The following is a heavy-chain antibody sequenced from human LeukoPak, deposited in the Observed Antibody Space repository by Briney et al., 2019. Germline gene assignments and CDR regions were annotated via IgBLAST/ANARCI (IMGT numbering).Heavy chain of an antibody. J-gene: IGHJ3*02. CDR2: MNPNSVNT. D-gene: IGHD3-22*01. V-gene: IGHV1-8*01. CDR3: ARPYDSSGYYYSDAFDI. Sequence: ASVKVSCKASGYTFTSYDINWVRQATGQGLEWMGWMNPNSVNTGYAQKFQGRVTMTRNTSISTAYMELSSLRSEDTAVYYCARPYDSSGYYYSDAFDIWGQGTMVTVSS. CDR1: GYTFTSYD.